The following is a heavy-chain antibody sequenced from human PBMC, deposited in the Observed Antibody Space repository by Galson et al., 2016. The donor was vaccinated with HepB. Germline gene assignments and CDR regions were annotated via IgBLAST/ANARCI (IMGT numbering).Heavy chain of an antibody. CDR1: GFSFNTHG. CDR3: AREGELTGTSGDLDF. D-gene: IGHD1-20*01. V-gene: IGHV3-33*01. CDR2: IWNDGIKK. Sequence: LRLSCAASGFSFNTHGMHWVRQPPGKGLEWVAVIWNDGIKKHYADSVKGRFTISRDNSKNTLYLQMNSLRAEDTALYSCAREGELTGTSGDLDFWGQGTLVTVSS. J-gene: IGHJ4*02.